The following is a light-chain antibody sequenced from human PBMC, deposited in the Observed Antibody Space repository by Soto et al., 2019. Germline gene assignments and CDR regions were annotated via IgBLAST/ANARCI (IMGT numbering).Light chain of an antibody. CDR1: QSVSSN. CDR3: QRYNNWPPWT. Sequence: EIVMTQSPATLSVSPGERATLSCRASQSVSSNLAWYQQKPGQAPRLLIYGASTRATGVPARFSGSGSGTECTHTISSRQSEDVSVYYCQRYNNWPPWTFGQGPKVEI. CDR2: GAS. J-gene: IGKJ1*01. V-gene: IGKV3-15*01.